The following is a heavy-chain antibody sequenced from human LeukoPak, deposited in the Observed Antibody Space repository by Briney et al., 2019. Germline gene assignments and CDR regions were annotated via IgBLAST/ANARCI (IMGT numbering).Heavy chain of an antibody. CDR1: GYTFTGYY. Sequence: GASVKVSCKASGYTFTGYYMHWVRQAPGQGLEWMGWINPNSGGTNYAQKFQGRVTMTRDTSISTAYMELSRLRSDDTAVYYCARESSSGWYWYYWGQATLVTVSS. CDR2: INPNSGGT. D-gene: IGHD6-19*01. CDR3: ARESSSGWYWYY. V-gene: IGHV1-2*02. J-gene: IGHJ4*02.